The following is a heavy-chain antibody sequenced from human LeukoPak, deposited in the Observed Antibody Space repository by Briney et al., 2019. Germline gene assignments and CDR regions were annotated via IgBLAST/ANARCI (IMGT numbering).Heavy chain of an antibody. CDR3: AREGGYCSSTSCSRYAFDI. CDR2: MNPNSGNT. Sequence: ASVKVSCKASGYTFTSYDINWVRQATGQGLEWMGWMNPNSGNTGYAQKFQGRVTMTRNTSISTAYMELSSLRSEDTAVYYCAREGGYCSSTSCSRYAFDIWGQGTMVTVSS. J-gene: IGHJ3*02. D-gene: IGHD2-2*01. V-gene: IGHV1-8*01. CDR1: GYTFTSYD.